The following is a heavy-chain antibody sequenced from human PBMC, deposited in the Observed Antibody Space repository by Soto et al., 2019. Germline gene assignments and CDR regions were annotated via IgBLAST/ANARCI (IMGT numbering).Heavy chain of an antibody. J-gene: IGHJ4*02. CDR2: ISGSGGST. CDR3: ARIGRLRWGDY. V-gene: IGHV3-23*01. CDR1: GFTFSSYA. D-gene: IGHD4-17*01. Sequence: GSLRLSCAASGFTFSSYAMSWVRQAPGKGLEWVSAISGSGGSTYYADSVKGRFTISRDNAKNSLYLQMNSLRAEDTAVYYCARIGRLRWGDYWGQGTLVTVSS.